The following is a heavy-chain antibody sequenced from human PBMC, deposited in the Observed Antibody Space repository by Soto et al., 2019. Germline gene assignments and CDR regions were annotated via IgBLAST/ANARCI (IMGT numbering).Heavy chain of an antibody. V-gene: IGHV2-5*02. J-gene: IGHJ5*02. CDR3: APRLAHSSSWYVFDP. CDR1: GFSLSTSGVG. CDR2: IYWDDDK. D-gene: IGHD6-13*01. Sequence: QITLKESGPTLVKPTQTLTLTCTFSGFSLSTSGVGVGWIRQPPGKALEWLALIYWDDDKRYSPSLKSRLTITKDTSKNQVVLTMTNMDPVDTATYYCAPRLAHSSSWYVFDPWGQGTLVTVSS.